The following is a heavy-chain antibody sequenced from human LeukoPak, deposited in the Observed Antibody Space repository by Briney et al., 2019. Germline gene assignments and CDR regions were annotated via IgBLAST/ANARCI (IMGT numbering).Heavy chain of an antibody. V-gene: IGHV1-2*06. CDR2: ITPDSGGT. CDR1: GYTFTGDY. Sequence: ASVKVSCKASGYTFTGDYMHWGRPAPGQGLEWMGRITPDSGGTKYGQKFQGRVTMTRETSISTAYMELSRLRSDDTAVYYCARVDMPTVTGWGQGTLVTVSS. J-gene: IGHJ4*02. D-gene: IGHD4-17*01. CDR3: ARVDMPTVTG.